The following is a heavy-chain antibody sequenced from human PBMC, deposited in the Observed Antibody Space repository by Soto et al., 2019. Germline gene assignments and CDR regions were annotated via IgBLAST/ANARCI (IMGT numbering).Heavy chain of an antibody. CDR2: IYYSGST. Sequence: SETLSLTCTVSGGSISSSSYYWGWIRQPPGKGLEWIGSIYYSGSTYYNPSLKSRVTISVDTSKNQFSLKLSSVTAADTAVYYCARQTDVMDTATKRGNGMDVWGQGTTVTVSS. J-gene: IGHJ6*02. CDR1: GGSISSSSYY. CDR3: ARQTDVMDTATKRGNGMDV. V-gene: IGHV4-39*01. D-gene: IGHD5-18*01.